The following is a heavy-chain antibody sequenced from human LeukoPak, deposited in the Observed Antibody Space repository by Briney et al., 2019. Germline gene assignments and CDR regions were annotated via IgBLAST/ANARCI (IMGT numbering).Heavy chain of an antibody. CDR3: ARGPPFRGAAAVIDY. CDR1: GFTFSSYG. Sequence: QPGGSLRLSCAASGFTFSSYGMHWVRQAPGKGLEWVAVIWYDGSNKYYADSVKGRFTISRDNSKNTLYLQMNSLRAEDTAVYYCARGPPFRGAAAVIDYWGQGTLVTVSS. J-gene: IGHJ4*02. CDR2: IWYDGSNK. D-gene: IGHD6-13*01. V-gene: IGHV3-33*01.